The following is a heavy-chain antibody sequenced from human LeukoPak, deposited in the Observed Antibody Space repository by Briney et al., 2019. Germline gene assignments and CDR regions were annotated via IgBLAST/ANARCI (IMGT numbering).Heavy chain of an antibody. J-gene: IGHJ3*02. V-gene: IGHV3-30*18. CDR1: GFTFSYNG. D-gene: IGHD3-22*01. Sequence: GGSLRLSCVASGFTFSYNGMHWVRQAPGKGLEWVAVISYDGSNKYYADSVKGRFAISRDNSKNTLYLQMNSLRAEDTAVYYCAKGISSGYYLGDAFDIWGQGTMVTVSS. CDR3: AKGISSGYYLGDAFDI. CDR2: ISYDGSNK.